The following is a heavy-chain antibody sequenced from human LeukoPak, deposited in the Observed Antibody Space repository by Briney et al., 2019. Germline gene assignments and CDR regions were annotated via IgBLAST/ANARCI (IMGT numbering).Heavy chain of an antibody. CDR3: AKDILKGGGRPRDAFDI. CDR2: ISWKSDSI. D-gene: IGHD2-15*01. J-gene: IGHJ3*02. V-gene: IGHV3-9*01. CDR1: GFTFDDYA. Sequence: SLRLSCAASGFTFDDYAMHWVRQAPGKGLEWVSGISWKSDSIGYADSVKGRFTISRYNAKNSLYLQMNSLRAEDTALYYCAKDILKGGGRPRDAFDIWGQGTMVTVSS.